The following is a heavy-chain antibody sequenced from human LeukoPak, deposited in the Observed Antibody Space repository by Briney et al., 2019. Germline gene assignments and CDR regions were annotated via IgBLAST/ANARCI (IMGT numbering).Heavy chain of an antibody. V-gene: IGHV4-4*07. CDR2: IYTSGNT. D-gene: IGHD3-3*01. J-gene: IGHJ3*02. CDR3: ASGTFWSGYYYYAFDI. CDR1: GGSISTYY. Sequence: TSETLSLTCTVSGGSISTYYWSWIRQPAGKGLEWIGRIYTSGNTNYNPSLKSRVTMSVDTSKNQFSLKLSSVTAADTAVYYCASGTFWSGYYYYAFDIWGQGTMVTVSS.